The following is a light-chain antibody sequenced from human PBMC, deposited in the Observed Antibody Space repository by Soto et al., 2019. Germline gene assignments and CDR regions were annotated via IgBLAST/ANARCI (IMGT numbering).Light chain of an antibody. V-gene: IGKV3-20*01. CDR1: QSVSSSY. CDR3: QQYGSLPYT. Sequence: EIVLTQSPGILSLSPGERATLSCRASQSVSSSYLAWNQQKPGQAPRLLIYGSSSRDTGIPERFSGSGSGTDFTLTISRLEPEDFAVYYCQQYGSLPYTFGQGTKLEIK. J-gene: IGKJ2*01. CDR2: GSS.